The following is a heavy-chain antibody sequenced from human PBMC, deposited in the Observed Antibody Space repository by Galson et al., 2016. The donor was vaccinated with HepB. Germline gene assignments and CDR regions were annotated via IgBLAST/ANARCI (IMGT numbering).Heavy chain of an antibody. CDR1: GLEFRRCW. V-gene: IGHV3-74*01. J-gene: IGHJ2*01. Sequence: SLSLSCAVSGLEFRRCWMHWVRQTPGKGLVWVSRINADGTATGYADSVKGRFTISRDDAKNTLYLQMNTLRVEDTAVYYCTRETRWYFDLWGRGTLLTVSS. CDR2: INADGTAT. CDR3: TRETRWYFDL.